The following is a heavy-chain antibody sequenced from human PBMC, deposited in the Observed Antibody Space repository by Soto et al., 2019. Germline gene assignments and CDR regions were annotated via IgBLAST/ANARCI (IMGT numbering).Heavy chain of an antibody. Sequence: WASVKVSCKASGGTLSSYAISWVRQAPGQGLEWMGGIIPIFGTANYAQKFQGRVTITADESTSTAYMELSSLRSEDTAVYYCARESSSSIWFDPWGQGTLVTVSS. CDR1: GGTLSSYA. D-gene: IGHD6-6*01. CDR2: IIPIFGTA. CDR3: ARESSSSIWFDP. J-gene: IGHJ5*02. V-gene: IGHV1-69*13.